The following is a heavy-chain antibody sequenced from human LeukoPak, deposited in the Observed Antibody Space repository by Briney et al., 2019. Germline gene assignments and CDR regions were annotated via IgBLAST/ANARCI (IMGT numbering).Heavy chain of an antibody. Sequence: GGSLRLSCAASGFIFSSYAMSWVRQAPGKGLEWVSSLSGTGGDPYYAGSVKGRFAISRDNSKNTLYLQMNSLRAEDTAVYYCAKGPTYYYGSGSSDYFDYWGQGTLVTVSS. CDR3: AKGPTYYYGSGSSDYFDY. V-gene: IGHV3-23*01. CDR2: LSGTGGDP. J-gene: IGHJ4*02. CDR1: GFIFSSYA. D-gene: IGHD3-10*01.